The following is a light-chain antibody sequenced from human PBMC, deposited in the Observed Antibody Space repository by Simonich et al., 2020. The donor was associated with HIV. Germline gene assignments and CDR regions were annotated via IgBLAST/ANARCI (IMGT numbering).Light chain of an antibody. CDR2: WAS. Sequence: DILMTQSPDSLAVSLGERATINCKSSQSVLHSSNNKNYLAWYQQKPGQPPKLLIYWASTRESGVPARFSGSGSGTDFTLTISSLQAEDVAVYYCQQYYSSPFTFGPGTKVDIK. V-gene: IGKV4-1*01. J-gene: IGKJ3*01. CDR3: QQYYSSPFT. CDR1: QSVLHSSNNKNY.